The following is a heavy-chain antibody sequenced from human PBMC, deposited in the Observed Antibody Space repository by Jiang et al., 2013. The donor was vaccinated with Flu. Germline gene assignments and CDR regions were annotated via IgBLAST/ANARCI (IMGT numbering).Heavy chain of an antibody. CDR1: GFTFSSYG. CDR3: AKDSLDSSGVLDAFDI. Sequence: SGFTFSSYGMHWVRQAPGKGLEWVAFIRYDGSNKYYADSVKGRFTISRDNSKNTLYLQMNSLRAEDTAVYYCAKDSLDSSGVLDAFDIWGQGTMVTVSS. CDR2: IRYDGSNK. V-gene: IGHV3-30*02. D-gene: IGHD3-22*01. J-gene: IGHJ3*02.